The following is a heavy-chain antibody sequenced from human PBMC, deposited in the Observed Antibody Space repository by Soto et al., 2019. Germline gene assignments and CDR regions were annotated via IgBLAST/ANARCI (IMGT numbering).Heavy chain of an antibody. D-gene: IGHD6-13*01. CDR3: ARHLDVPIHGRDTCWYSMDV. Sequence: VQLVQSGAEVKKPGESLKISCKASGYTFTGYWIGWVRQIPGKGLEWMGIISPRASETKYSPSFRGHVPIAADTAISTAHLQWAGLKASDTAIYYCARHLDVPIHGRDTCWYSMDVWGQGTPV. CDR2: ISPRASET. CDR1: GYTFTGYW. J-gene: IGHJ6*02. V-gene: IGHV5-51*01.